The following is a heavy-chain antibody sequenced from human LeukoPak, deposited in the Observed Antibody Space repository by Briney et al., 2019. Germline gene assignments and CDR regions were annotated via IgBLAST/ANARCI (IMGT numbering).Heavy chain of an antibody. J-gene: IGHJ4*02. CDR1: GFTFSSYA. CDR3: VKDGSAYDFDQ. CDR2: IRNDASVK. Sequence: PGGSLRLSCAVSGFTFSSYAMQWVRQAPGKGLEWVAYIRNDASVKYYADSVKGRFTISRDNSKNTLYVQMNSLRGEDTAVYHCVKDGSAYDFDQWGQGTLVTVSS. V-gene: IGHV3-30*02. D-gene: IGHD5-12*01.